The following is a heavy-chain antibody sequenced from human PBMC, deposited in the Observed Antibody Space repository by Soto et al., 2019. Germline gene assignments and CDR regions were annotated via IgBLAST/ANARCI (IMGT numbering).Heavy chain of an antibody. CDR3: AKSGWYNTDGDFQH. D-gene: IGHD6-13*01. J-gene: IGHJ1*01. CDR1: GFTFSTYW. Sequence: GGSLRLSCAASGFTFSTYWMSWVRQAPGKGLEWVSGISGSGGTTYYADSVKGRFSISRDNSENTLDLQMNSLRAEDTAVYYCAKSGWYNTDGDFQHWGQGTLVTVSS. CDR2: ISGSGGTT. V-gene: IGHV3-23*01.